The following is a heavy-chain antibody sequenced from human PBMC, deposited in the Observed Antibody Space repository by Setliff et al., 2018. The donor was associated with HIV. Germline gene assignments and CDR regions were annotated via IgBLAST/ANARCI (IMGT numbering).Heavy chain of an antibody. D-gene: IGHD4-17*01. CDR3: ARRATTGDYHHFFDF. J-gene: IGHJ4*02. CDR2: ISVYNGKG. CDR1: SNTFINDV. V-gene: IGHV1-18*04. Sequence: ASVKVSCKASSNTFINDVFNWVRQAPGQGLEWMGWISVYNGKGNYAQKFQDRITMTTDTSTSTVYMELRSLVSDDTAVYYCARRATTGDYHHFFDFWGQGTLVTVSS.